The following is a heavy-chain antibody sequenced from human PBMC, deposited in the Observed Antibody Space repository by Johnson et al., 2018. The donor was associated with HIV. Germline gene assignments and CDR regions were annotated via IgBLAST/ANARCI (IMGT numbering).Heavy chain of an antibody. V-gene: IGHV3-23*04. J-gene: IGHJ3*02. CDR2: ISGSANST. CDR1: GFTFSSYA. D-gene: IGHD3-22*01. CDR3: VRGGYYYDQAGAFDI. Sequence: EVQLVESGGGLVQPGGSLRLSCAATGFTFSSYAMSWVRQAPGKGLEWVSHISGSANSTYYADSVKGRFTVSRDNSKNTLYLQMNSLGAEDTAVYYCVRGGYYYDQAGAFDIWGQGTMVTVSS.